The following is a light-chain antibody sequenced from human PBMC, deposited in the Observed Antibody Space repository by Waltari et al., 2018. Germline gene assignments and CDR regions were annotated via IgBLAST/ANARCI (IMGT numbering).Light chain of an antibody. CDR1: QSVSRA. CDR2: GAS. J-gene: IGKJ1*01. CDR3: QHYVRLPAT. V-gene: IGKV3-20*01. Sequence: EIVLTQSPGTLSLSLGERATLSCRASQSVSRALAWYQQKPGQAPRLLIYGASTRATGIPERFSGSGSGTDFSLTISRLEPDDFAVYYCQHYVRLPATFGQGTTVEI.